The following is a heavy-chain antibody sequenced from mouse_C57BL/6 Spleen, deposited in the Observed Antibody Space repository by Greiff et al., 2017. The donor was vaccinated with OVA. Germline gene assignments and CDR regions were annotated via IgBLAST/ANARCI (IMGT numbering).Heavy chain of an antibody. Sequence: VQLQQSGPGLVQPSQSLSITCTVSGFSLTSYGVPWVRQSPGKGLEWLGVIWRGGSTDYNAAFMSRLSITKYNSKSQVFFKMNSLQADDTAIYYCAKETNWDLRGYFDYWGQGTTRTVSS. D-gene: IGHD4-1*01. V-gene: IGHV2-5*01. CDR1: GFSLTSYG. J-gene: IGHJ2*01. CDR3: AKETNWDLRGYFDY. CDR2: IWRGGST.